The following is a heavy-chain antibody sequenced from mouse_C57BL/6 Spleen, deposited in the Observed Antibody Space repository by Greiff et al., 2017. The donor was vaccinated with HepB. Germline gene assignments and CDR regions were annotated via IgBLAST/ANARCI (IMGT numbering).Heavy chain of an antibody. CDR1: GFSLTSYG. J-gene: IGHJ4*01. CDR2: IWSGGST. CDR3: ARTTVVGGYAMDY. Sequence: VHLVESGPGLVQPSQSLSITCTVSGFSLTSYGVHWVRQSPGKGLEWLGVIWSGGSTDYNAAFISRLSISKDNSKSQVFFKMNSLQADDTAIYYCARTTVVGGYAMDYWGQGTSVTVSS. D-gene: IGHD1-1*01. V-gene: IGHV2-2*01.